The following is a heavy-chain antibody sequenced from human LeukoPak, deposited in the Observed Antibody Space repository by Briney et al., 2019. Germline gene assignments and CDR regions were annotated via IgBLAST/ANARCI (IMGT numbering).Heavy chain of an antibody. J-gene: IGHJ4*02. D-gene: IGHD3-22*01. CDR1: GYTFTGYY. Sequence: ASVKVSCKASGYTFTGYYMHWARQAPGQGLEWMGWINPNSGGTNYAQKFQGRVTMTRDTSISTAYMELSRLRSDDTAVYYCASSHYYDSSGYPDYWGQGTLVTVSS. CDR3: ASSHYYDSSGYPDY. V-gene: IGHV1-2*02. CDR2: INPNSGGT.